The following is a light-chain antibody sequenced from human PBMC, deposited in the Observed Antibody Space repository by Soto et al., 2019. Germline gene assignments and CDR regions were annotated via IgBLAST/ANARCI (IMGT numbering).Light chain of an antibody. CDR3: QQYGGSTWT. J-gene: IGKJ1*01. CDR1: QSISSSY. Sequence: EIVLTQSPGTLSLSPGERATLSCRASQSISSSYLAWYQQKPGQAPRLLTHGASNRATGIPDRSSGSGSGTDFTLTISRLEPEDFAVYYCQQYGGSTWTFGQGTKVDIK. V-gene: IGKV3-20*01. CDR2: GAS.